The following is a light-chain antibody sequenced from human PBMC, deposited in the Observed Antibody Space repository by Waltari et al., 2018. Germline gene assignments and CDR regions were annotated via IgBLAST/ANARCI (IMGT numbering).Light chain of an antibody. CDR1: QSVLFSSDNKNY. CDR3: QQYYSNEVT. Sequence: DIVMTQSPDSLAVSLGERATVNCKSSQSVLFSSDNKNYLAWYQQKPGPPPKVLIYWASTRESGVPDRFSGSGSGTDFTLTISSLQAEDVAVYYCQQYYSNEVTFGGGTK. V-gene: IGKV4-1*01. CDR2: WAS. J-gene: IGKJ4*01.